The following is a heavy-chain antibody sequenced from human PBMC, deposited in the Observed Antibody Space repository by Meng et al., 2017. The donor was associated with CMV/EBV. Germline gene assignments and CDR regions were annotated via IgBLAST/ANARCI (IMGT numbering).Heavy chain of an antibody. D-gene: IGHD2/OR15-2a*01. CDR2: INRGGTTT. CDR3: AGSPPNLVGDMYFFYAMDV. J-gene: IGHJ6*02. Sequence: GESLKISCAASGIPFRTHWMHWVRQAPGKGLVWVSAINRGGTTTTYADSVKGRFTISRDNAKNTLYLQTNDLRAEDTAVYYCAGSPPNLVGDMYFFYAMDVWGRGTTVTVSS. CDR1: GIPFRTHW. V-gene: IGHV3-74*01.